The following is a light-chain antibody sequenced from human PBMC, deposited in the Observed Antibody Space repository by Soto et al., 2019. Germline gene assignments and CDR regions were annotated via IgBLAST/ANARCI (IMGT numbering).Light chain of an antibody. V-gene: IGKV1-39*01. Sequence: DIEMVDAPSALSASVLYTVTITFLASQKSSPWLAWYQQKPGKAPKLLIYAASTLQSGVPSRFSGSGSGTDFTLSIGSLQPEDFATYYCQQSYSTPRTFGQGTKVDIK. CDR1: QKSSPW. CDR2: AAS. CDR3: QQSYSTPRT. J-gene: IGKJ1*01.